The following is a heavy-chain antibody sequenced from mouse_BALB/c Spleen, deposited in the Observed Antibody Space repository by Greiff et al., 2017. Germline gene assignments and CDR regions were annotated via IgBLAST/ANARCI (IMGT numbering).Heavy chain of an antibody. J-gene: IGHJ4*01. CDR2: IDPANGNT. CDR1: GFNFKDTY. Sequence: VQLQQSGAELVKPGASVKLSCTASGFNFKDTYMHWVKQRPEQGLEWIGRIDPANGNTKYDPKFQGKATITADTSSNTAYLQLSSLTSEDTAVYYCARGGMDYWGQGTSVTVSS. CDR3: ARGGMDY. V-gene: IGHV14-3*02.